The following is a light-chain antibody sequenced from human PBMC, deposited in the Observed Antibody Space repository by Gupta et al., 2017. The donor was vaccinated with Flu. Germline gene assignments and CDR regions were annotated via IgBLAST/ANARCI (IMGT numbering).Light chain of an antibody. CDR2: EDN. Sequence: NFMLTQPHSVSASPGKTVTISCTRSSGSIASNYVQWYQQRPGSSPTTVIYEDNQRPSGVPDRFSCSIDSSSNSASLTISGLKTEDEADYYCQSYDTSNHDWVFGGGTKLTVL. CDR1: SGSIASNY. CDR3: QSYDTSNHDWV. V-gene: IGLV6-57*01. J-gene: IGLJ3*02.